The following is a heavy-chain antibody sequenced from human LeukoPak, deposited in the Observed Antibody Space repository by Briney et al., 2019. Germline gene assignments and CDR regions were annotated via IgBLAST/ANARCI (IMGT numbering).Heavy chain of an antibody. CDR3: AREYLEEEDTYYFDY. V-gene: IGHV3-11*06. Sequence: PGGSLRLSCAASGFTFSDYYMSCIRQAPGKGLEWVSYISSSSSYTNYADSVKGRFTISRDNAKNSLYLQMNSLRAEDTAVYYCAREYLEEEDTYYFDYWGQGTLVTVSS. CDR2: ISSSSSYT. CDR1: GFTFSDYY. J-gene: IGHJ4*02. D-gene: IGHD2-2*02.